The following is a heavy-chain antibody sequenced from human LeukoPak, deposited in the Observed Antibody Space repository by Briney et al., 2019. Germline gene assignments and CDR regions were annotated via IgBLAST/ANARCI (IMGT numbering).Heavy chain of an antibody. CDR1: GDSITSHY. CDR2: IFYSGNT. V-gene: IGHV4-59*11. Sequence: PSETLSLTCTVSGDSITSHYWSWVRQAPGKGLEWIGYIFYSGNTNYSPSLKSRVTISVDTSKNQFSLRLTSVTTADTAVYFCARTTDYNRSTGGWFDPWGQGTLVTVSS. CDR3: ARTTDYNRSTGGWFDP. D-gene: IGHD5/OR15-5a*01. J-gene: IGHJ5*02.